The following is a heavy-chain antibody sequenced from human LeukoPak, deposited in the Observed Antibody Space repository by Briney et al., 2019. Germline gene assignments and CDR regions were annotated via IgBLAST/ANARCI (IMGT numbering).Heavy chain of an antibody. Sequence: SDTLSLTCTVSGGSISGYYWSWIRQPAEKGLEWIGRVYTSGSTNYSPSLKSRVTMSVDTSKNQFSLNLRSVTAADTAVYYCARDRCSCTSYPFDYWGQGTLVTVSS. CDR3: ARDRCSCTSYPFDY. V-gene: IGHV4-4*07. CDR2: VYTSGST. CDR1: GGSISGYY. J-gene: IGHJ4*02. D-gene: IGHD2-2*01.